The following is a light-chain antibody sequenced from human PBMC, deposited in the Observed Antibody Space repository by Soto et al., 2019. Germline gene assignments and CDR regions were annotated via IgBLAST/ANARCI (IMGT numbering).Light chain of an antibody. Sequence: EIVLTQSPVTLSLSPGERATLSCRASQRITNNFLAWFQQKPGLAPRLLIYGASSRASGIPDRFSGSGSGTDFALTISRLEPEDFAVYYCQQYATSPYTFGQGTKLEIK. V-gene: IGKV3-20*01. J-gene: IGKJ2*01. CDR3: QQYATSPYT. CDR1: QRITNNF. CDR2: GAS.